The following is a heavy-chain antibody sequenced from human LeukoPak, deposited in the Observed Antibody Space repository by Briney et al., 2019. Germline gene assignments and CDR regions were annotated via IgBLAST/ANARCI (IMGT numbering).Heavy chain of an antibody. CDR1: GFTFDDYA. Sequence: GRSLRLSCAASGFTFDDYAMHWVRQAPGKGLEWVSSITASSTAIYSADSVKGRFTISRDNAKNFLYPQMNSLRAEDTAVYYCARTYYDILTGYNPYFDYWGQGILVTVSS. CDR3: ARTYYDILTGYNPYFDY. V-gene: IGHV3-21*01. CDR2: ITASSTAI. D-gene: IGHD3-9*01. J-gene: IGHJ4*02.